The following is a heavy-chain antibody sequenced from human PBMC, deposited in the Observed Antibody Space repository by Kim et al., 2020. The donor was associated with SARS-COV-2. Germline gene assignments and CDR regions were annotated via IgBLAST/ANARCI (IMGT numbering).Heavy chain of an antibody. J-gene: IGHJ5*02. V-gene: IGHV3-21*01. D-gene: IGHD3-10*01. Sequence: DTVKGRFTLARDNAKNALYLQMNSRRAEDTAVYYCARDLSYGSGSNWFDPWGQGTLVTVSS. CDR3: ARDLSYGSGSNWFDP.